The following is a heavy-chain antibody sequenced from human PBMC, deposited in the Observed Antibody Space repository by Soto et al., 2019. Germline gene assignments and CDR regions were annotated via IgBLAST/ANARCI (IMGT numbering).Heavy chain of an antibody. CDR3: ARVLGVFGVVPPYYYYGMDV. D-gene: IGHD3-3*01. Sequence: SVKVSCKASGGTFSSYAISWVRQAPGQGLELMGGIIPIFGTANYAQKFQGRVTITADESTSTAYMELSSLRSEDTAVYYCARVLGVFGVVPPYYYYGMDVWGQGTTVTVSS. CDR1: GGTFSSYA. V-gene: IGHV1-69*13. J-gene: IGHJ6*02. CDR2: IIPIFGTA.